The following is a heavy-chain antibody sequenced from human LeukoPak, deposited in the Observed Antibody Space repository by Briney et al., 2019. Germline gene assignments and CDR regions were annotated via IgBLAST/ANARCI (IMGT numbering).Heavy chain of an antibody. CDR2: FYYSGTT. CDR3: ARNAATRRSYFDY. Sequence: SETLSLTCTVSGGSISSGSYYWGWVRQPPGKGLECIGNFYYSGTTYCNPSLKSRVTISVDTSRNQLSLKLSSVTAADTAVYYCARNAATRRSYFDYWGQGILVTVSS. V-gene: IGHV4-39*01. D-gene: IGHD6-6*01. J-gene: IGHJ4*02. CDR1: GGSISSGSYY.